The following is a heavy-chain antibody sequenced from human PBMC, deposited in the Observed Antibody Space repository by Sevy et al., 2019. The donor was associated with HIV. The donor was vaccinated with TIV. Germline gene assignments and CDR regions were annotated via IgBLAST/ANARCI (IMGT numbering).Heavy chain of an antibody. CDR2: IKRDGSEK. J-gene: IGHJ6*02. Sequence: GGSLRLSCAGSGFTFSNYWMSWVRQAPGKGLEWVANIKRDGSEKYYVASVKGGFTISRDNAKTSLYLQMNSLRVEDTAVYYCARDCSSASCLWGMDVWGQGTMVTVSS. CDR3: ARDCSSASCLWGMDV. D-gene: IGHD2-2*01. V-gene: IGHV3-7*03. CDR1: GFTFSNYW.